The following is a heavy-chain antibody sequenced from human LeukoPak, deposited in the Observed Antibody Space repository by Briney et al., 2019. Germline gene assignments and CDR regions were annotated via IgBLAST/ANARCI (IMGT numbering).Heavy chain of an antibody. D-gene: IGHD1-26*01. CDR1: GGSFSGYY. V-gene: IGHV4-34*01. J-gene: IGHJ4*02. Sequence: SETLSLTCAVYGGSFSGYYWSWIRQPPGKGLEWIGEINHSGSTNYNPSLKSRVTISVDTSKNQFSLKLSSVTAADTAVYYCARDSPYSGSPGYWGQGTLVTVSS. CDR2: INHSGST. CDR3: ARDSPYSGSPGY.